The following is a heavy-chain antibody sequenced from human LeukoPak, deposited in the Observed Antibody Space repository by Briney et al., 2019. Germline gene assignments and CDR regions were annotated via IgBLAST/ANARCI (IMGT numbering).Heavy chain of an antibody. D-gene: IGHD2-2*01. V-gene: IGHV3-30*03. CDR2: ISYDGSNK. CDR3: AREEYGGVDY. J-gene: IGHJ4*02. Sequence: GGSLRLSCAASGFTFSSYGMHWVRQAPGKGLEWVAVISYDGSNKYYADSVKGRFTISRDNSKNTLYLQMNSLRAEDTAVYYCAREEYGGVDYWGQGTLVTVSS. CDR1: GFTFSSYG.